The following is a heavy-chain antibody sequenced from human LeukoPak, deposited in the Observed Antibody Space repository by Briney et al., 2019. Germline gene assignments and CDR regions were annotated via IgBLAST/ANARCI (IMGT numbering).Heavy chain of an antibody. CDR2: IYYSGST. Sequence: PSEPLSLTCTVSGGSISNGDHYWSWIRQHPGKGLEWIGYIYYSGSTYYNPSLKSRVTISVDTSKNQFSLKLSSVTAADTAVYYCARERYSSGWTRRWFDPWGQGTLVTVSS. J-gene: IGHJ5*02. V-gene: IGHV4-31*03. D-gene: IGHD6-19*01. CDR3: ARERYSSGWTRRWFDP. CDR1: GGSISNGDHY.